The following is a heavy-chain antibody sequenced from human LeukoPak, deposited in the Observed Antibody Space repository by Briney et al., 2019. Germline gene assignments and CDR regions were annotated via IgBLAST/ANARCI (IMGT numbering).Heavy chain of an antibody. CDR2: IIPIFGAA. J-gene: IGHJ3*02. CDR1: GGTFSSYA. Sequence: SVKVSCKASGGTFSSYAISWVRQAPGQGLEWMGRIIPIFGAANYAQKFQGRVTITTDESTSTAYMELSSLRSEDTAVYYCASAFWSSDAFDIWGQGTMVTVSS. D-gene: IGHD2-8*02. CDR3: ASAFWSSDAFDI. V-gene: IGHV1-69*05.